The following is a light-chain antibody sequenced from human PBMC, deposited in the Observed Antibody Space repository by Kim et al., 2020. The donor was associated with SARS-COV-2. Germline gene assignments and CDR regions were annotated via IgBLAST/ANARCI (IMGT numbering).Light chain of an antibody. Sequence: SLSPGERATLSCRASQSVSNYLVWYQQRPGQAPRLLIYGASSRATGIPDRFSGSGSGSDFTLTISRLEPEDFAVYFCQQYDRSPWTFGQGTKVEI. CDR2: GAS. J-gene: IGKJ1*01. V-gene: IGKV3-20*01. CDR3: QQYDRSPWT. CDR1: QSVSNY.